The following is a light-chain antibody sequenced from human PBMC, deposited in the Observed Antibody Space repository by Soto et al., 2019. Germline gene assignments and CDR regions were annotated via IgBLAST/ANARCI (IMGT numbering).Light chain of an antibody. CDR1: QSIGGY. J-gene: IGKJ1*01. V-gene: IGKV1-39*01. CDR3: QHSYGIHWT. Sequence: DIQMTQSPSYLSASVGDRVTLTCRASQSIGGYLNWYQQKPGKAPKLLIYAGSSLQSGVPPRFSGTGSGTDFSLTISGLQAEDFATYFCQHSYGIHWTVGRGTKADSK. CDR2: AGS.